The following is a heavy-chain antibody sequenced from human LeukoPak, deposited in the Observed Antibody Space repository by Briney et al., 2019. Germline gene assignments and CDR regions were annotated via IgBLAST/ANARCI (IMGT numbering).Heavy chain of an antibody. D-gene: IGHD5-12*01. CDR3: AREGLVATTASDAFDI. Sequence: SETLSLTCAVYGGSFSGYYWSWIRQPPGKGLEWIGEINHSGSTNYNPSLKSRVTISVDTSKNQFSLKLSSVTAADTAVNYCAREGLVATTASDAFDIWGQGTMVTVSS. CDR1: GGSFSGYY. V-gene: IGHV4-34*01. CDR2: INHSGST. J-gene: IGHJ3*02.